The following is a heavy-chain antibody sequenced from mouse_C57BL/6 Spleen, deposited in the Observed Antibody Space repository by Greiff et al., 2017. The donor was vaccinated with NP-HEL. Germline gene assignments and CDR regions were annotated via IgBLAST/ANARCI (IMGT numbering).Heavy chain of an antibody. J-gene: IGHJ4*01. Sequence: EVHLVESGGGLVKPGGSLKLSCAASGFTFSDYGMHWVRQAPEKGLEWVAYISSGSSTIYYADTVKGRFTISRDNAKNTLFLQMTSLRAEDTAMYYCARHYGSSPYYYAMDYWGQGTSVTVSS. CDR3: ARHYGSSPYYYAMDY. CDR1: GFTFSDYG. D-gene: IGHD1-1*01. V-gene: IGHV5-17*01. CDR2: ISSGSSTI.